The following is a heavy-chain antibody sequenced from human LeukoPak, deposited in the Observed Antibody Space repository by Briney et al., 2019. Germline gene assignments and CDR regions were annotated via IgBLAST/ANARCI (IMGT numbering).Heavy chain of an antibody. Sequence: GGSLRLSCAASRFIFPSTGMHWVRQAPGKGLEWVSFIRYDGSDKYYADSVQGRFIISRDNSKNTLFLQMNSLRLDDTAVYYCVRDATVGAAYFDFWGQGALVTVSP. V-gene: IGHV3-30*02. CDR1: RFIFPSTG. D-gene: IGHD2-15*01. CDR2: IRYDGSDK. J-gene: IGHJ4*02. CDR3: VRDATVGAAYFDF.